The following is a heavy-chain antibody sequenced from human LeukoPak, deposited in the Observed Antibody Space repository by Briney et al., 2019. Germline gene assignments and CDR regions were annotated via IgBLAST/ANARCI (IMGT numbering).Heavy chain of an antibody. CDR1: GFIFSDHY. V-gene: IGHV3-11*01. CDR2: ISNGAGGTI. J-gene: IGHJ4*02. CDR3: AKPLKVGATAYFDY. D-gene: IGHD1-26*01. Sequence: PGGSLRLSCAASGFIFSDHYMSWIRQAPGKGLEWISYISNGAGGTIHYADSVKGRFTISRDNAKNSVFLQMNSLRGEDTAVYYCAKPLKVGATAYFDYWGQGTLVTVSS.